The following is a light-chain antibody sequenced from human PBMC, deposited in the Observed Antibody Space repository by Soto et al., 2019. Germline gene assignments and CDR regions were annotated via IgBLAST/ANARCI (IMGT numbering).Light chain of an antibody. CDR3: QQYYSTTYS. CDR1: QTILYTSNNKKY. Sequence: DIAMTQSPASLAVSLGGRATINCKSSQTILYTSNNKKYLAWYQQKAGQPPKLLIYWASTRESGVPDRFSGSGSETDFTLTISNLQPEDVAVYYCQQYYSTTYSFGQGTKLEIK. CDR2: WAS. J-gene: IGKJ2*01. V-gene: IGKV4-1*01.